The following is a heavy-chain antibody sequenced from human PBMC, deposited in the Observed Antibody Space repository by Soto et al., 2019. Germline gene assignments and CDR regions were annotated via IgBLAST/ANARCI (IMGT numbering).Heavy chain of an antibody. CDR1: GGTFSSYA. J-gene: IGHJ4*02. CDR2: IIPIFGTA. D-gene: IGHD6-19*01. CDR3: ARDRARYSSGWPYDY. Sequence: SVKVSCKASGGTFSSYAISWVRQAPGQGLEWMGRIIPIFGTANYAQKFQGRVTITADESRSTAYMELSSLRSEDTAVYYCARDRARYSSGWPYDYWGQGTLVTVSS. V-gene: IGHV1-69*13.